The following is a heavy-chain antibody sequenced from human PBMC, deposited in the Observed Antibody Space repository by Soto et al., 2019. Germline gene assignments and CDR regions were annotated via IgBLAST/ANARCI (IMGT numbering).Heavy chain of an antibody. D-gene: IGHD3-22*01. CDR1: GFIFDDHA. Sequence: GGSLRLSCVASGFIFDDHAMHWVRQVPGKGLEWVSGIGWNSERIGYGDSVRGRFTISRDNAKKSLYLQMSSLRPEDTALYYCGRDLSSGSSGIDLWGQGTPVTVSS. CDR2: IGWNSERI. V-gene: IGHV3-9*01. CDR3: GRDLSSGSSGIDL. J-gene: IGHJ5*02.